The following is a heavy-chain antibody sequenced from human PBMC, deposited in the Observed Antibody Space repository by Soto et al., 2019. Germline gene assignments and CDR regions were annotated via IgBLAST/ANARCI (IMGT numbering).Heavy chain of an antibody. V-gene: IGHV4-34*01. CDR2: INHRGST. J-gene: IGHJ3*02. Sequence: PSETLPLTCAVYGGSLSGYYWSWTRQNLGKGLEWIGEINHRGSTNCNPSLKSRVTISVDTSKSQFSLKLSSVTAADTAAYYCAREMFGVVIKPRCAFAIWGQVTMVTVS. CDR1: GGSLSGYY. CDR3: AREMFGVVIKPRCAFAI. D-gene: IGHD3-3*01.